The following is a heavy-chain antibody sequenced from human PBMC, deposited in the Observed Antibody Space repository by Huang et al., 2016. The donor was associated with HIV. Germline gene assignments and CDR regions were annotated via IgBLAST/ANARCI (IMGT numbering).Heavy chain of an antibody. CDR3: ARTAYSYGFRQGYNWFDP. D-gene: IGHD5-18*01. V-gene: IGHV1-69*13. J-gene: IGHJ5*02. Sequence: QVLLVQSGAEVRKPGSSVKVSCTAFGGTFSSYAISWVRQAPGQGLGWMGGIIPIFGTANDTQKFQGRVTITVDESTNTGYMELTRLTSEDTAVYYCARTAYSYGFRQGYNWFDPWGQGTPVTVSS. CDR2: IIPIFGTA. CDR1: GGTFSSYA.